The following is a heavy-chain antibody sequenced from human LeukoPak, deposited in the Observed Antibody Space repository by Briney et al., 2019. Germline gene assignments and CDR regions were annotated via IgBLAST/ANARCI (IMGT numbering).Heavy chain of an antibody. CDR1: GGSVSSGSYY. Sequence: SETLSLTCTVSGGSVSSGSYYWSWIRQPPGKGLEWIGYIYHSGRTNYNPSLKSRVTISVDTSKSQFSLILSSVTAADTAVYYCAREGVPAAWFDPWGQGTLVTVSS. CDR2: IYHSGRT. V-gene: IGHV4-61*01. D-gene: IGHD2-2*01. J-gene: IGHJ5*02. CDR3: AREGVPAAWFDP.